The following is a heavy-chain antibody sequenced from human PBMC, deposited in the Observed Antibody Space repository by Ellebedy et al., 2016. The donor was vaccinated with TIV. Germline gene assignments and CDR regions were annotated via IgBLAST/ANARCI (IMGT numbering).Heavy chain of an antibody. V-gene: IGHV3-74*01. Sequence: GESLKISXAASGFTFSSYWMHWVRQAPGKGLVWVSRINSDETSTSYADSVKGRFTISRDNAKNTLFLQMDSLRVEDTAVYYCARDPTDFSSGWQYHYGLDVWGQGTTVTVSS. J-gene: IGHJ6*02. CDR1: GFTFSSYW. D-gene: IGHD6-19*01. CDR2: INSDETST. CDR3: ARDPTDFSSGWQYHYGLDV.